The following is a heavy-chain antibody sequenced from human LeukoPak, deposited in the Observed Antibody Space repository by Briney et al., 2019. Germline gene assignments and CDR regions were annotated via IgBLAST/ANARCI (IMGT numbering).Heavy chain of an antibody. V-gene: IGHV3-23*01. D-gene: IGHD6-13*01. CDR1: GFTFRTYW. Sequence: PGGSLRLSCAASGFTFRTYWVNWVRHPPGKGLEWVSAISGSGDSTYYGDSVKGRFTISRDNSKNTLYLQMNSLRAEDTAVYYCAKTRPLDSSSWSHGDYWGQGTLVTVSS. J-gene: IGHJ4*02. CDR2: ISGSGDST. CDR3: AKTRPLDSSSWSHGDY.